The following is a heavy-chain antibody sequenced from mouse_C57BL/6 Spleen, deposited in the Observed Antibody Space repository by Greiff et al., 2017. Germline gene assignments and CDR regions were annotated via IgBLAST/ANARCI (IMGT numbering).Heavy chain of an antibody. CDR2: IYPGDGDT. V-gene: IGHV1-80*01. CDR1: GYAFSSYW. D-gene: IGHD1-1*01. CDR3: ARDPYYYGSSHYFDY. Sequence: QVQLQQSGAELVKPGASVKISCKASGYAFSSYWMNWVKQRPGKGLEWIGQIYPGDGDTNYNGKFKGKATLTADKSSSTAYMQLSSLTSEDSAVYFWARDPYYYGSSHYFDYWGQGTTLTVSS. J-gene: IGHJ2*01.